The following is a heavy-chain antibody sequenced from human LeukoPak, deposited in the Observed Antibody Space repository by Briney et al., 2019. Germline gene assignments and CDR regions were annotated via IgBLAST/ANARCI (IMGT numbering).Heavy chain of an antibody. V-gene: IGHV4-59*08. Sequence: SATLSLTCTVSDGSISNYYWSWIRQPPGKGLEWIGYIYYSGSTNYNPSLKRRVTISLDTSKNQFSLKLTSVTAADTAVYYCARGHSGRYYYYDYWGQGSLVTVSS. CDR2: IYYSGST. D-gene: IGHD1-26*01. CDR3: ARGHSGRYYYYDY. J-gene: IGHJ4*02. CDR1: DGSISNYY.